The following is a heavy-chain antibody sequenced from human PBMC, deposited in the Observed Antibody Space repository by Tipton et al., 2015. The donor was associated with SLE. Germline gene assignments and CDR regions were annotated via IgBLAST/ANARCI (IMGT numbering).Heavy chain of an antibody. CDR1: GGSISSYY. Sequence: TLSLTCTVSGGSISSYYWSWIRLPAGQGLEWIGRIYTSGSTNYNPSLKSRVTMSIDTSKNQFSLKVNSVTAADTAVYYCARIIAGHGDAFDVWGQGTMVTVSS. CDR3: ARIIAGHGDAFDV. CDR2: IYTSGST. V-gene: IGHV4-4*07. J-gene: IGHJ3*01.